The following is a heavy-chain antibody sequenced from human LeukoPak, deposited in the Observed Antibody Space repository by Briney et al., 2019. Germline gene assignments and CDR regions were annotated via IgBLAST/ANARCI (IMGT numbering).Heavy chain of an antibody. V-gene: IGHV4-38-2*02. Sequence: SETLSLTCKVSGYPIGLDYYWVWIRQAPGRGLQWIGGFHRGRIQYNSALKSRVTISIDSSKNQFSLRMWPVTAADTAFYFCARAPSSYESGNGYPNLGWLDPWGQGTLVTVSS. J-gene: IGHJ5*02. CDR1: GYPIGLDYY. CDR3: ARAPSSYESGNGYPNLGWLDP. D-gene: IGHD5-24*01. CDR2: FHRGRI.